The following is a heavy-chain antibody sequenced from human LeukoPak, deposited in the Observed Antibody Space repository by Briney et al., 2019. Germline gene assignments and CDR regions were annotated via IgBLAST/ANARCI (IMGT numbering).Heavy chain of an antibody. CDR2: ISSNGYYI. CDR1: GFTFSTYT. D-gene: IGHD3-3*01. CDR3: TREGLRTERSDTDAFDI. V-gene: IGHV3-21*01. J-gene: IGHJ3*02. Sequence: GGSLRLSCAASGFTFSTYTINWVRQAPGKRLEWVSSISSNGYYIYYAGSVRGRFTISRDNAKNSLYLQMNSMRAEDTAIYYCTREGLRTERSDTDAFDIWGQGTMVTVSS.